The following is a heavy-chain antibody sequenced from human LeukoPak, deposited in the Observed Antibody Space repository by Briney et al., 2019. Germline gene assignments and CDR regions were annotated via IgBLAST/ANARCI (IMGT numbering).Heavy chain of an antibody. CDR3: ARGWHYAFRFDS. CDR2: IKQDGSEK. V-gene: IGHV3-7*01. D-gene: IGHD1-7*01. CDR1: GFTFSDYW. J-gene: IGHJ4*02. Sequence: PGGSLRLSCAASGFTFSDYWMTWVRQAPGKGLEWVAHIKQDGSEKYYGDSVKGRFTISRDNAKNLVYLQLNSLGAEATAVYYCARGWHYAFRFDSWGQGTLVTVSS.